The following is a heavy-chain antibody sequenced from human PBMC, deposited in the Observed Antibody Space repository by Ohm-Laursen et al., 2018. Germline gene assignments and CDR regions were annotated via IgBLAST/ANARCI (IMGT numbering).Heavy chain of an antibody. J-gene: IGHJ4*02. V-gene: IGHV3-48*01. CDR3: ARDLARYCSGGSCYGLDY. CDR1: GFSFSIFW. Sequence: GSLRLSCAASGFSFSIFWMTWVPQAPGKGLEWVSSISGGSSTIYYADSVKGRFTISRDSAKNSLYLEMNSLRAEDTAVYYCARDLARYCSGGSCYGLDYWGQGTLVTVSS. CDR2: ISGGSSTI. D-gene: IGHD2-15*01.